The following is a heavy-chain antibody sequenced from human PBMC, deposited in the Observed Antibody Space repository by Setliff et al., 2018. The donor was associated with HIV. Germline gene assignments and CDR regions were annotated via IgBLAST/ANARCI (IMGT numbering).Heavy chain of an antibody. CDR1: GGSISNYL. CDR3: AREERKAPAGSGYYYYGMDV. V-gene: IGHV4-59*12. CDR2: IHDSGTT. J-gene: IGHJ6*02. D-gene: IGHD6-13*01. Sequence: PSETLSLTCTVSGGSISNYLWSWIRQTPGKGLEWIGYIHDSGTTNYNPSLKSRVTISVDTSKRQFSLKLSSVTAADTAVYYCAREERKAPAGSGYYYYGMDVWGQGTTVTVSS.